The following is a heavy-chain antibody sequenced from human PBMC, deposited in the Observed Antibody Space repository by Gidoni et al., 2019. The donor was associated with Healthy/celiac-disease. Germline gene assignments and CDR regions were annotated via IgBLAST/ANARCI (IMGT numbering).Heavy chain of an antibody. V-gene: IGHV3-33*01. CDR1: GFTFSSYG. D-gene: IGHD4-17*01. CDR2: IWYDGNSK. CDR3: ARDADYGDYEVPNYYYGMDV. Sequence: QVQLVESGGGVVQPGRSLRLSCAASGFTFSSYGMHWVRQAPGKGLEWVAVIWYDGNSKYYADAVKGRFTISRDNSKNTLYLQMNSLRAEDTAVYYCARDADYGDYEVPNYYYGMDVWGQGTTVTVSS. J-gene: IGHJ6*02.